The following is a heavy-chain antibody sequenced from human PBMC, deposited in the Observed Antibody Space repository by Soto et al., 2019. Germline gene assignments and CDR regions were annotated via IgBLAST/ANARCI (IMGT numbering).Heavy chain of an antibody. Sequence: SVKVSCKASGGTFRSYTISWLRQAPGQGLEWMGRIIPILGIANYAQKFQGRVTITADKSTSTAYMELSSLRSEDTAVYYCARDGGSGWYGAFDIWGQGTMVTGSS. CDR3: ARDGGSGWYGAFDI. V-gene: IGHV1-69*04. CDR1: GGTFRSYT. CDR2: IIPILGIA. D-gene: IGHD6-19*01. J-gene: IGHJ3*02.